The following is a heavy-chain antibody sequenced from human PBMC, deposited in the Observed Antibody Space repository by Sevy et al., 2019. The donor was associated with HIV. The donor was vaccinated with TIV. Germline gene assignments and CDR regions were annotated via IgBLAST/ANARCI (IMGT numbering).Heavy chain of an antibody. CDR1: GFTFSSFS. D-gene: IGHD1-1*01. CDR3: ALERLSSNVAEYFQN. Sequence: GGSLRLSCAASGFTFSSFSMHWVRQAPGKGLEWVATISYDGSNEHYADSVKGRFTISRDHSKNALYLQMNSLRAEDTAVYYCALERLSSNVAEYFQNWGQGTLVTVSS. V-gene: IGHV3-30-3*01. J-gene: IGHJ1*01. CDR2: ISYDGSNE.